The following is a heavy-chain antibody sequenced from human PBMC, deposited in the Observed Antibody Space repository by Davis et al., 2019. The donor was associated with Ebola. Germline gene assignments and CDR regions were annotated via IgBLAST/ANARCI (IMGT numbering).Heavy chain of an antibody. CDR1: GGSISSYY. D-gene: IGHD3-3*01. CDR2: IYYSGST. Sequence: SETLSLTCTVSGGSISSYYWSWIRQPPGKGLEWIGYIYYSGSTNYNPSLKSRVTISVDTSKNQFSLKLSSVTAADTAVYYCARVYYDFWSGYYTSNWFDPWGQGTLVTVSS. J-gene: IGHJ5*02. V-gene: IGHV4-59*01. CDR3: ARVYYDFWSGYYTSNWFDP.